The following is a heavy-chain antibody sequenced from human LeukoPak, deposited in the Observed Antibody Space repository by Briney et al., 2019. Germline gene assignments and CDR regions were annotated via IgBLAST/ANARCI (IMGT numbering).Heavy chain of an antibody. CDR3: AKDWVYDSSGYYFRPPTYYFDY. D-gene: IGHD3-22*01. V-gene: IGHV3-23*01. J-gene: IGHJ4*02. CDR2: ISGSGGST. CDR1: GFTFSSYA. Sequence: GGSLRLSCAASGFTFSSYAMSWVRQAPGKGLEWVSAISGSGGSTYYADSVKGRFTISRDNSKNTLYLQMNSLRAEDTAVYYCAKDWVYDSSGYYFRPPTYYFDYWGQGTLVTVPS.